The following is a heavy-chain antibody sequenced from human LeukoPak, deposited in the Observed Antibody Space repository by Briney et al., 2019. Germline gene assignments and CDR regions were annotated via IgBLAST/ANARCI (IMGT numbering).Heavy chain of an antibody. Sequence: GASVKVSCKASVYRFISNYIQWVRQAPGLGPEWMGWMHPGNVNTRYAEKFQGRVTMTRDTSINTAYMDLSSLRSDDTAVYYCAREGSYCVGGDCYSFDFWGQGTLITVSS. CDR2: MHPGNVNT. D-gene: IGHD2-21*02. CDR1: VYRFISNY. J-gene: IGHJ4*02. V-gene: IGHV1-2*02. CDR3: AREGSYCVGGDCYSFDF.